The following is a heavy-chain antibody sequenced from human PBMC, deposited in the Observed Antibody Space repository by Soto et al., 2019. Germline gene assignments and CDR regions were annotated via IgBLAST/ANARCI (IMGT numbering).Heavy chain of an antibody. J-gene: IGHJ4*02. CDR2: IFHSGAT. Sequence: QVQLQESAPGLVKPSGTLSLTCGVSGGSISSNNWWNWVRQPPGKGLEWIGEIFHSGATNYNPSLKSRVNISVDKSKNQFSLRLSSVTAADTAVYYCARLQPDTSGYYFDYWGQGTLVTVSS. CDR3: ARLQPDTSGYYFDY. V-gene: IGHV4-4*02. CDR1: GGSISSNNW. D-gene: IGHD3-22*01.